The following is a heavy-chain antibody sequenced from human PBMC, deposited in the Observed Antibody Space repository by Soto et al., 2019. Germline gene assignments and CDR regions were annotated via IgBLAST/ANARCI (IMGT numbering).Heavy chain of an antibody. CDR3: ARDLGYCSGGSCYSGSWFDP. J-gene: IGHJ5*02. V-gene: IGHV3-13*01. Sequence: GGSLRLSCAASGFTFSSYDMHWVRQATGKGLEWVSAIGTAGDTYYPGSVKGRFTISRENAKNSLYLQMNSLRAEDTAVYYCARDLGYCSGGSCYSGSWFDPWGQGTLVTVSS. CDR2: IGTAGDT. D-gene: IGHD2-15*01. CDR1: GFTFSSYD.